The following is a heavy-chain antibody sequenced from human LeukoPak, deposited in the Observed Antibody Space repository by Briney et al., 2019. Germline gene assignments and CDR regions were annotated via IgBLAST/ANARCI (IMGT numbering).Heavy chain of an antibody. CDR2: ISYDGSNK. CDR3: AKVGDTLDYYDSSGYQLLDDY. J-gene: IGHJ4*02. D-gene: IGHD3-22*01. Sequence: GGSLRLSCAASGFTFSSYGMHWVRQAPGKGLEWVAVISYDGSNKYYADSVKGRFTISRDNSKNTLYLQMNSLRAEDTAVYYCAKVGDTLDYYDSSGYQLLDDYWGQGTLVTVSS. V-gene: IGHV3-30*18. CDR1: GFTFSSYG.